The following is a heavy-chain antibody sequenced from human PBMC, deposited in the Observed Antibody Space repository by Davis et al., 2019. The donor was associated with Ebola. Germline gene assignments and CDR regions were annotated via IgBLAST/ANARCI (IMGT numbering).Heavy chain of an antibody. D-gene: IGHD6-19*01. Sequence: MPSETLSLTCAVYGGSFSGYYWSWIRQPPGKGLEWIGEINHSGSTNYNPSLKSRVTISVDTSKNQFSLKLSSVTAADTAVYYCARSGFSSGWYYFDYWGQGTLVTVSS. CDR1: GGSFSGYY. CDR2: INHSGST. J-gene: IGHJ4*02. CDR3: ARSGFSSGWYYFDY. V-gene: IGHV4-34*01.